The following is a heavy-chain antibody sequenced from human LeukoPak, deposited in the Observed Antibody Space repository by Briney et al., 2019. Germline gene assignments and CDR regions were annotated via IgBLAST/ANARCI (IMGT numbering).Heavy chain of an antibody. J-gene: IGHJ4*02. CDR1: GFTFSSYS. CDR3: ARDRENYYGSGSYGY. D-gene: IGHD3-10*01. V-gene: IGHV3-48*04. Sequence: GGSLRLSCAASGFTFSSYSMNWVRQAPGQGLEWVSYISSSSSTLYYADSVKGRFTISRDNAKNSLYLQMNSLRAEDTAVYYCARDRENYYGSGSYGYWGQGTLVTVSS. CDR2: ISSSSSTL.